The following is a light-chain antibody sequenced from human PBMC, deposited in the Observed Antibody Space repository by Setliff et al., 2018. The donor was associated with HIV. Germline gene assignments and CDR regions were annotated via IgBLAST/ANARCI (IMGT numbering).Light chain of an antibody. CDR2: EVG. CDR3: CSYTSSTTLV. J-gene: IGLJ1*01. Sequence: QSVLTQPASVSGSPGQSITISCTGTSSDVGGYDYVSWYQQHPGKVPKLMLYEVGNRPSGVSNRFSGSKSGNTASLTISGLQAEDEADYHCCSYTSSTTLVFGTGTKVTVL. V-gene: IGLV2-14*01. CDR1: SSDVGGYDY.